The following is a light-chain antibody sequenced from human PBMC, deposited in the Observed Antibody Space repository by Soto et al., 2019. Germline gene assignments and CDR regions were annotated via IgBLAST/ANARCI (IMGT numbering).Light chain of an antibody. CDR2: DAF. CDR1: QRVGSK. V-gene: IGKV3-15*01. CDR3: QQYNNWPPLT. J-gene: IGKJ4*01. Sequence: EVVMTQSPATLSVSPGERATLSCRASQRVGSKVAGYQQKPGQAPRLLIFDAFTRATGIPARFSGSGSGTEFTLFISSLQSEDFAVYYCQQYNNWPPLTFGGGTKVEI.